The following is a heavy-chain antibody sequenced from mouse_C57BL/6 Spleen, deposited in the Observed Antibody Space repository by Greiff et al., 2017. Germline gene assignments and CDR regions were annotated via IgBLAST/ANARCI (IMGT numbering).Heavy chain of an antibody. CDR2: ISSGGSYT. J-gene: IGHJ1*03. V-gene: IGHV5-6*01. D-gene: IGHD4-1*01. CDR3: ARLWDEYFDV. Sequence: EVQGVESGGDLVKPGGSLKLSCAASGFTFSSYGMSWVRQTPDKRLEWVATISSGGSYTYYPDSVKGRFTISRDNAKNTLYLQMSSLKSEETAMYYCARLWDEYFDVWGTGTTVTVSS. CDR1: GFTFSSYG.